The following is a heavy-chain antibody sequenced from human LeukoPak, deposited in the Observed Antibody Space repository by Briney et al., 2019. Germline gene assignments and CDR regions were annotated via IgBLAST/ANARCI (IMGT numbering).Heavy chain of an antibody. V-gene: IGHV3-30*14. CDR2: ISYDGSNK. CDR3: VRSVVVPAAPSWFDP. CDR1: GFTLSSYA. Sequence: GGSLRLSCSASGFTLSSYAINWVRQAPGKGLEWVALISYDGSNKYYADSVKGRFTISRDNSKNTLYLQMNSLRPEDTAVYYCVRSVVVPAAPSWFDPWGQGTLVTVSS. D-gene: IGHD2-2*01. J-gene: IGHJ5*02.